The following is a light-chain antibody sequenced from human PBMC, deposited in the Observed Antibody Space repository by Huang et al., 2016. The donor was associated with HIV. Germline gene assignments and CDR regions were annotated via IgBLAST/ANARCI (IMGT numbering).Light chain of an antibody. V-gene: IGKV1-NL1*01. CDR1: QGIRES. CDR3: QQFYGSPTT. CDR2: AAS. J-gene: IGKJ4*01. Sequence: GDIVTITCRASQGIRESLAWYQQKPGKAPKLLLYAASRLESGVPSRFSGSGSGTDFTLTIDSLQPEDFATYSCQQFYGSPTTFGGGTKVEIK.